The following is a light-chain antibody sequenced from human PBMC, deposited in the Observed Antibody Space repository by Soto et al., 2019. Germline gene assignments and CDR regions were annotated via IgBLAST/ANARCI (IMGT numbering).Light chain of an antibody. V-gene: IGKV3-20*01. Sequence: IVLMQSPGTLSLSPGERATLSCRASQSVANNYVAWYQQKPGQAPRLLIYGASTRATGIPDRFSGSGYGTDFTLSSGRLEPEDYAVYYCQQDDGTLTFGGGTKVDI. CDR3: QQDDGTLT. J-gene: IGKJ4*01. CDR1: QSVANNY. CDR2: GAS.